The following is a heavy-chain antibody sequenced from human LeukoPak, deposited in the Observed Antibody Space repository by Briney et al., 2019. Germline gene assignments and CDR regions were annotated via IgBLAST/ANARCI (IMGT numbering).Heavy chain of an antibody. V-gene: IGHV3-7*01. Sequence: GGSLRLSCAASGFTFSSYAMSWVRQAPGKGLEWVANIKTDGSEKYYVGSVKGRFTISRDNAKNSLYLQMNSLRAEDTAVYYCASQRDGDYVQWGQGTLVTVSP. D-gene: IGHD4-17*01. CDR3: ASQRDGDYVQ. CDR2: IKTDGSEK. CDR1: GFTFSSYA. J-gene: IGHJ4*02.